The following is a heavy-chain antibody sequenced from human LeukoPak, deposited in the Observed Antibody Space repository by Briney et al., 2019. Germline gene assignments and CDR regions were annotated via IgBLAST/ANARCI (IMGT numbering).Heavy chain of an antibody. Sequence: GGSLRLSCAASGLSFSTYYVNWVRHAPGEGLEWVSCISSSSTYIYYSDSVRGRFAISRDNAKNSLYLQMNSLRAEDTAVYYCVRENHGSFDYWGQGSLVTVSS. V-gene: IGHV3-21*01. CDR2: ISSSSTYI. CDR1: GLSFSTYY. CDR3: VRENHGSFDY. J-gene: IGHJ4*02. D-gene: IGHD1-14*01.